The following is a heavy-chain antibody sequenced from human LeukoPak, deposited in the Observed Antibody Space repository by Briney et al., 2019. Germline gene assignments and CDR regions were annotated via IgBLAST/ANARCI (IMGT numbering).Heavy chain of an antibody. V-gene: IGHV4-34*01. Sequence: SETLSLTRAVYGGSFSGYYWSWIRQPPGKGLEWIGEINHSGSTNYNPSLKSRVTISVDTSKNQFSLKLSSVTAADTAVYYCARRLRFGAGIDYWGQGTLVTVSS. J-gene: IGHJ4*02. CDR2: INHSGST. CDR1: GGSFSGYY. D-gene: IGHD3-10*01. CDR3: ARRLRFGAGIDY.